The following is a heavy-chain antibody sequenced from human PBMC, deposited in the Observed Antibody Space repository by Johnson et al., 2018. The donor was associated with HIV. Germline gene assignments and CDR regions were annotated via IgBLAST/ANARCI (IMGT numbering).Heavy chain of an antibody. V-gene: IGHV3-11*04. D-gene: IGHD4-17*01. CDR1: GFIFGDYG. J-gene: IGHJ3*02. Sequence: VQLVESGGGVVRPGGSLTLSCAASGFIFGDYGMSWIRQAPGKGLEWVSYISCSGRTRYYADSVKGRFTISRDNAKNALYLQMNSLRAEDTAVYYCARDYGDDEVPDAFDIWGQGTMVTVSS. CDR3: ARDYGDDEVPDAFDI. CDR2: ISCSGRTR.